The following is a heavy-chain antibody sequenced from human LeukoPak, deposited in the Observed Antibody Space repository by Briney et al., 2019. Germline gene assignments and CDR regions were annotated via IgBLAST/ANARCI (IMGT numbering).Heavy chain of an antibody. V-gene: IGHV4-34*01. CDR1: GGXFSGYY. CDR2: INHSGST. CDR3: ARVVTTVNRADY. J-gene: IGHJ4*02. Sequence: SETLSLTCAVYGGXFSGYYCSWIRQPPGKGLEWIGEINHSGSTNYNPSLKSRVTISVDTSKNQFSLKLSSVTAADTAVYYCARVVTTVNRADYWGQGTLVTVSS. D-gene: IGHD4-17*01.